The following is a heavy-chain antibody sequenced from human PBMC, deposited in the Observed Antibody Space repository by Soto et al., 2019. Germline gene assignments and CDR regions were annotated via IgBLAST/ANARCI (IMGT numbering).Heavy chain of an antibody. Sequence: SWGSLRLSCAASGFTFVSYAMILVRQSPGKGLEWVSAISGSGGSTYYADSVKGRFTISRDNSKNTLYLQMNSLRAEDTAVYYCAKGSYYDILTVFDYWGQGTLVTV. CDR1: GFTFVSYA. D-gene: IGHD3-9*01. CDR2: ISGSGGST. V-gene: IGHV3-23*01. CDR3: AKGSYYDILTVFDY. J-gene: IGHJ4*02.